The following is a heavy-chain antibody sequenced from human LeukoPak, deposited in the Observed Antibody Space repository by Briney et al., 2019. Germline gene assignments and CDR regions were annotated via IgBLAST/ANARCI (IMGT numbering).Heavy chain of an antibody. D-gene: IGHD2-2*01. V-gene: IGHV4-59*11. J-gene: IGHJ4*02. CDR2: IHDTGST. CDR1: GGSLSSHY. CDR3: ARFSSGCSTSSCYLTY. Sequence: SETLSLTCSVSGGSLSSHYWSWIRQPPGKGLELIGHIHDTGSTFYKPSLRGRVTISLDTSNNQFSLKLTSMTAADTAVYYCARFSSGCSTSSCYLTYWGQGTLVTVS.